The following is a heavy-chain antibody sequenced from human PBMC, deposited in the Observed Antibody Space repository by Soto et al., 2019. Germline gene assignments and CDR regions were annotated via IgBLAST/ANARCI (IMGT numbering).Heavy chain of an antibody. V-gene: IGHV3-21*01. Sequence: GGSLRLSCAASGFTFSSYSMNWVRQAPGKGLEWVSSISSSSSYIYYADSVKGRFTISRDNAKNSLYLQMNSLRAEDTAVYYCAREFGMPMVRGLVLASAMVMDVWGQGTTVTVSS. J-gene: IGHJ6*02. D-gene: IGHD3-10*01. CDR3: AREFGMPMVRGLVLASAMVMDV. CDR2: ISSSSSYI. CDR1: GFTFSSYS.